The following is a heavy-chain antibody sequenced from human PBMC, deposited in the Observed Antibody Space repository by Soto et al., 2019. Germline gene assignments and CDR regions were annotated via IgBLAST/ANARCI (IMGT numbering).Heavy chain of an antibody. J-gene: IGHJ4*02. CDR3: ARDLSAMIPAYYFDY. V-gene: IGHV1-46*01. D-gene: IGHD3-22*01. Sequence: GASVKVSCKASGYTFTSYYMHWVRQAPGQGLEWMGIINPSGGSTSYAQKFQGRVTMTRDTSTSTVYMELSSLRSEDTAVYYCARDLSAMIPAYYFDYWGQGTLVTVSS. CDR1: GYTFTSYY. CDR2: INPSGGST.